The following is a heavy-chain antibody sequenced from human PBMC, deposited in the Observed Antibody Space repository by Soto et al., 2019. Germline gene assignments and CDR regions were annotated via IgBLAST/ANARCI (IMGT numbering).Heavy chain of an antibody. CDR1: GGSFSGYY. D-gene: IGHD6-13*01. J-gene: IGHJ4*02. V-gene: IGHV4-34*01. CDR3: ACVKQQLDDYFDY. Sequence: SETLSLTCAVYGGSFSGYYWSWIRQPPGKGLEWIGEINHSGSTNYNPSLKSRVTISVDTSKNQFSLKLSSVTAADTAVYYCACVKQQLDDYFDYWGQGTLVTVSS. CDR2: INHSGST.